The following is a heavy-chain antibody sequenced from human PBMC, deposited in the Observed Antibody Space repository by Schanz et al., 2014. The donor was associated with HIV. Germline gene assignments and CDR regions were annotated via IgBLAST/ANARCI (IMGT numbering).Heavy chain of an antibody. D-gene: IGHD3-22*01. CDR2: ISESGGRT. J-gene: IGHJ4*02. Sequence: EVLLLESGGGLEQPGGSLRLSCAASGFNFNNYAMTWVRQAPGKGLEWVSSISESGGRTYYADSVNGRFTISRDNSKNTLYLQMTTLRIDDTAVYYCAKPEYDSSGNSQSHFDYWGQGTLVTVSS. CDR1: GFNFNNYA. CDR3: AKPEYDSSGNSQSHFDY. V-gene: IGHV3-23*01.